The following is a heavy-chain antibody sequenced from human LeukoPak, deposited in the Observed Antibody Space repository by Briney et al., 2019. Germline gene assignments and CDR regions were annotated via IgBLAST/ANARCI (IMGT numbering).Heavy chain of an antibody. CDR2: IYYRGGT. CDR1: GFTFSSYW. V-gene: IGHV4-59*04. CDR3: ARRDYSGSYFDY. J-gene: IGHJ4*02. D-gene: IGHD1-26*01. Sequence: PGGSLRLSCAASGFTFSSYWMSWVRQAPGKGLEWIGNIYYRGGTYYNPSLKSRVTMSVDTSKNQFSLKLSSVTAADTAVYYCARRDYSGSYFDYWGQGTLVTVSS.